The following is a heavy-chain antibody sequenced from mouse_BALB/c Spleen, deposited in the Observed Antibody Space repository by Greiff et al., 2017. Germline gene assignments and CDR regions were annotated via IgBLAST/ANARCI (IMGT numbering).Heavy chain of an antibody. D-gene: IGHD1-1*01. CDR1: GYSFTGYY. CDR2: ISCYNGAT. V-gene: IGHV1S34*01. CDR3: ARGHYGSSGVCAD. Sequence: LVKTGASVKISCKASGYSFTGYYMHWVKQSHGKSLEWIGYISCYNGATSYNQKFKGKATFTVDTSSSTAYMQFNSLTSEDSAVYYCARGHYGSSGVCADWGQGTLVTVSA. J-gene: IGHJ3*01.